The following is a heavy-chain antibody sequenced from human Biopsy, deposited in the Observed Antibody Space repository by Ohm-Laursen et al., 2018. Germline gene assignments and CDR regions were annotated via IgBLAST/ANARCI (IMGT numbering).Heavy chain of an antibody. CDR1: GFSLSTTEVG. CDR2: IYWSGDK. D-gene: IGHD4-23*01. J-gene: IGHJ4*02. Sequence: TQTLTLTCTFSGFSLSTTEVGVGWIRQPPGKALEWLALIYWSGDKRYSPSMKSRLTITKDTSKSQVVLTMTNMDPVDTATYYCAHERRWRNFDYWGQGTLVTVSS. CDR3: AHERRWRNFDY. V-gene: IGHV2-5*01.